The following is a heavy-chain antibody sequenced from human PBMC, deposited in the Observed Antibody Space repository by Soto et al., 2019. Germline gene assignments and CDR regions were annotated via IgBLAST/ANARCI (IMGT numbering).Heavy chain of an antibody. J-gene: IGHJ2*01. CDR3: TTAAYCSSTSCSTYWYFDL. D-gene: IGHD2-2*02. CDR1: GFTFSNAW. V-gene: IGHV3-15*07. CDR2: IKSKTDGGTT. Sequence: GGSLRLSCASSGFTFSNAWMNWVRQATGKGLEWVGRIKSKTDGGTTDYAAPVKGRFTISRDDSKNTLYLQMNSLKTEDTAVYYCTTAAYCSSTSCSTYWYFDLWGRGTLVTVSS.